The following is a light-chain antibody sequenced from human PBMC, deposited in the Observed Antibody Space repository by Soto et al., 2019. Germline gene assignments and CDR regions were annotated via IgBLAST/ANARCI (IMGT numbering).Light chain of an antibody. V-gene: IGKV1-6*01. Sequence: AIQMTQSPSSLSASVGDRVTITCRASQGLRNDLGWYQQKPGKPPKLLIYAASSLQSGVPSRFSGSGSGTDFTLTISSLQPEDFATYYCLQDRHYPRTFGQGTKVEI. CDR2: AAS. CDR3: LQDRHYPRT. CDR1: QGLRND. J-gene: IGKJ1*01.